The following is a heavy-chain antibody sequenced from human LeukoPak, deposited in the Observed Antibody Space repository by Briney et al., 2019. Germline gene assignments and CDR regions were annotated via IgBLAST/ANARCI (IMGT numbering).Heavy chain of an antibody. J-gene: IGHJ3*02. CDR3: ARGWFGEFGPGAFDI. D-gene: IGHD3-10*01. V-gene: IGHV4-61*02. CDR1: GGSISSGSYY. CDR2: IYTSGST. Sequence: SETLSLTCTVSGGSISSGSYYWSWIRQPAGKGLEWIGRIYTSGSTNYNPSLKSRVTISVDTSKNQFSLKLSSATAADTAVYYCARGWFGEFGPGAFDIWGQGTLVTVSS.